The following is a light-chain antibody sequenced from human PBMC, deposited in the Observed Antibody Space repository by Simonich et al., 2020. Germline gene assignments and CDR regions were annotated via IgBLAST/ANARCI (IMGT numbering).Light chain of an antibody. CDR3: CSYAGSSNVV. V-gene: IGLV2-23*01. CDR1: SSDVGSYNL. J-gene: IGLJ2*01. Sequence: QSALPQPASVSGSPGQSITISCTGTSSDVGSYNLVSWYQQHPGKAPKLMIYEGSKRPSGVSHRFSGSKSGNTASLTISGLQAEDEADYYCCSYAGSSNVVFGGGTKLTVL. CDR2: EGS.